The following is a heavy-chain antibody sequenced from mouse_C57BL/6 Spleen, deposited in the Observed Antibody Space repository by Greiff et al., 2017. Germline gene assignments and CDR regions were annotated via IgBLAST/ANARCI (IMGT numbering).Heavy chain of an antibody. D-gene: IGHD2-2*01. CDR3: ARGRGYDEAMDY. CDR1: GYTFTSYW. Sequence: VQLQQPGTELVKPGASVKLSCKASGYTFTSYWMHWVKPRPGQGLEWIGNINPSNGGTNYNEKFKSKATLTVDKSSSTAYMQLSSLTSEDSAVYYCARGRGYDEAMDYWGQGTSVTVSS. J-gene: IGHJ4*01. V-gene: IGHV1-53*01. CDR2: INPSNGGT.